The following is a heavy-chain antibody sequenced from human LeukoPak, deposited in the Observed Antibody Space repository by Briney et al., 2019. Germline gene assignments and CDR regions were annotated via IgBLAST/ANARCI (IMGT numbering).Heavy chain of an antibody. CDR3: ARGDYYENFQH. CDR1: GYTFTSYG. CDR2: ISAYNGNT. Sequence: GASVKVSCKASGYTFTSYGISWVRQAPGQGLEWMGWISAYNGNTNYAQKLQGRVTITADESTSTAYMELSSLRSEDTAVYYCARGDYYENFQHWGQGTLVTVSS. J-gene: IGHJ1*01. D-gene: IGHD3-10*01. V-gene: IGHV1-18*01.